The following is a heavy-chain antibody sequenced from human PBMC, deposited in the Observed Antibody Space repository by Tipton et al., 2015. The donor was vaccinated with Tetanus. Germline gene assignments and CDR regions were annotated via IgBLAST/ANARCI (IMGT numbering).Heavy chain of an antibody. CDR3: ARGTSPYGDPDYYYGMDV. CDR2: ISYDGSNK. J-gene: IGHJ6*02. D-gene: IGHD4-17*01. Sequence: SLRLSCAASGFTFSSYAMHWVRQAPGKGLEWVAVISYDGSNKYYADSVKGRFTISRDNSKNTMYLQMNSLRAEETAVYYCARGTSPYGDPDYYYGMDVWGQGTTVTVSS. CDR1: GFTFSSYA. V-gene: IGHV3-30*04.